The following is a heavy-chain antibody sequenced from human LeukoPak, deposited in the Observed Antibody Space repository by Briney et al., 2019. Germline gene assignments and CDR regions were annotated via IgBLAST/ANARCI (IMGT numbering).Heavy chain of an antibody. J-gene: IGHJ4*02. CDR2: IYSGGST. CDR3: ARDLVGGWDDSSGYYYGYFDY. Sequence: GGSLRLSCAASGFTVSSNYMSWVRQAPGKGLEWVSVIYSGGSTYYADSVKGRFTISRDDSTNTLYLLMNSLRAEDTAVYYCARDLVGGWDDSSGYYYGYFDYWGQGTLVTVSS. CDR1: GFTVSSNY. V-gene: IGHV3-66*01. D-gene: IGHD3-22*01.